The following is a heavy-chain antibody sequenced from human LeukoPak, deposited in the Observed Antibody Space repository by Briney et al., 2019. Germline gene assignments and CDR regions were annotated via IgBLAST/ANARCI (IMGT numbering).Heavy chain of an antibody. Sequence: GGSLRLSCAASGFTSSNYAMSWVRQAPGKGLEWVSSISGGGDSTNYAESVKGRFTISRDNSKNTLFLQMNSLRAEDTAVYYCASLGVTSGDYWGQGTLVTVSS. CDR2: ISGGGDST. V-gene: IGHV3-23*01. D-gene: IGHD3-16*01. J-gene: IGHJ4*02. CDR1: GFTSSNYA. CDR3: ASLGVTSGDY.